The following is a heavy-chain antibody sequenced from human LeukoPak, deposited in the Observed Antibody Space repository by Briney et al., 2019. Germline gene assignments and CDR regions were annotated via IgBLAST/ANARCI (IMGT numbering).Heavy chain of an antibody. CDR3: AKYYYVSGSYQGFDY. CDR2: IKEDGSQK. J-gene: IGHJ4*02. CDR1: GFTFSNYW. V-gene: IGHV3-7*01. Sequence: GGSLTLSCAASGFTFSNYWMSWVRQAPGNGLEWVANIKEDGSQKYYVDSVKGRFTISRDNAKNSLYLQMDSLRAEDTAVYYCAKYYYVSGSYQGFDYWGQGTLVTVSS. D-gene: IGHD3-10*01.